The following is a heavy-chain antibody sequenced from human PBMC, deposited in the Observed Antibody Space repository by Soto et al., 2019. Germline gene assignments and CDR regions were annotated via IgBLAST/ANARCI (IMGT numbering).Heavy chain of an antibody. V-gene: IGHV4-39*02. J-gene: IGHJ6*02. CDR3: AREVPRATIYYYGMDV. CDR2: IYYSGST. CDR1: GGSISSSSYY. D-gene: IGHD3-10*01. Sequence: SETLSLTCTVSGGSISSSSYYWGWIRHPPGKGLEWIGTIYYSGSTYYNPSLKNRVTISVDTSKNQLSLKVSSVTAADTAVYYCAREVPRATIYYYGMDVWGQGTTVT.